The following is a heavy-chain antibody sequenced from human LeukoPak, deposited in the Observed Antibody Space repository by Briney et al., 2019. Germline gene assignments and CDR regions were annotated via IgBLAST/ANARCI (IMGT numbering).Heavy chain of an antibody. J-gene: IGHJ6*02. CDR2: IRSISSYI. Sequence: GGSLRLSCAASGFTFSSYSMNWVRQAPGKGLEWVSSIRSISSYIYYADSVKGRFTISRDNAKNSLYLQMNSLRAEDTAVYYCARVLPESGYYDYYYYGMDVWGQGTTVTVSS. D-gene: IGHD3-3*01. CDR1: GFTFSSYS. V-gene: IGHV3-21*01. CDR3: ARVLPESGYYDYYYYGMDV.